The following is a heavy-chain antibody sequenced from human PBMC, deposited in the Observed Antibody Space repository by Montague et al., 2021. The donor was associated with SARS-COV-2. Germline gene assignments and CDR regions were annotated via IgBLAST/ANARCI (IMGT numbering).Heavy chain of an antibody. CDR3: AHTIGSSVAYFRY. CDR2: IYWDEDE. J-gene: IGHJ1*01. V-gene: IGHV2-5*02. Sequence: TLSLTCTFSGFSLTTSGVGVAWIRQPPGKALEWLALIYWDEDEHYNPALQSRLTITKDTSRNQVVLTMANVDPVDTGTYYCAHTIGSSVAYFRYWGQGSLVTVSS. CDR1: GFSLTTSGVG. D-gene: IGHD1-26*01.